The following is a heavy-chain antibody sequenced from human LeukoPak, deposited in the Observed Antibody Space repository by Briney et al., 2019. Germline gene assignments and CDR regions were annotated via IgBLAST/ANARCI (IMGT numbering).Heavy chain of an antibody. D-gene: IGHD3-22*01. Sequence: ASVKVSCKASGYTFTSDGISWVRQAPGQGLEWMGWISGYNSNTNYAQNLQGRVTMTTDTSTSTAYMELRSLRSDDTAVYYCARGGTFYYYDSSGYYSVSWYFDYWGQGTLVTVSS. J-gene: IGHJ4*02. CDR2: ISGYNSNT. V-gene: IGHV1-18*01. CDR1: GYTFTSDG. CDR3: ARGGTFYYYDSSGYYSVSWYFDY.